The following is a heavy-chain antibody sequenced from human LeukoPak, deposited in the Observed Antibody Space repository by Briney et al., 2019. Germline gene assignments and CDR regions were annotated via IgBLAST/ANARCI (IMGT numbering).Heavy chain of an antibody. J-gene: IGHJ4*02. CDR3: ARDSKEYDILTGYSLVYFDY. V-gene: IGHV3-7*01. CDR1: GFTFSSYS. Sequence: GGSLRLSCAASGFTFSSYSMNWVRQAPGKGLEWVANIKQDGSEKYYVDSVKGRFTISRDNAKNSLYLQMNSLRAEDTAVYYCARDSKEYDILTGYSLVYFDYWGQGTLVTVSS. D-gene: IGHD3-9*01. CDR2: IKQDGSEK.